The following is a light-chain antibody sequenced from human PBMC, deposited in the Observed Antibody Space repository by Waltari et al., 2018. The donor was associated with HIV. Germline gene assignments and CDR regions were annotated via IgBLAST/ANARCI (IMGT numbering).Light chain of an antibody. Sequence: EIVMTQSPATLSVSPGERVALSCRASLSVGSALAWYQQKPGQVPRLLIYGASARATGVPARFSGSGSETEFTLTISSLQSEEFAVYYCQQYNKWPLTFGGGTKVEIK. V-gene: IGKV3-15*01. J-gene: IGKJ4*01. CDR3: QQYNKWPLT. CDR1: LSVGSA. CDR2: GAS.